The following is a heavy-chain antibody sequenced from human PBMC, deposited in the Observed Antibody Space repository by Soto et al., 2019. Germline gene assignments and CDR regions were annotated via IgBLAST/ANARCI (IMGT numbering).Heavy chain of an antibody. J-gene: IGHJ6*02. CDR3: ERDNGFGESDV. Sequence: QVQLVQSGAEVKKPGASVKVSCKASGYSFTSYGISWVRQAPGQGLEWMAWISAYNGNTNYAQKLQGRVTMTTDTSTSTDYMELRSLRSDDTAVYYCERDNGFGESDVWGQGTTVTVSS. V-gene: IGHV1-18*01. CDR2: ISAYNGNT. D-gene: IGHD3-10*01. CDR1: GYSFTSYG.